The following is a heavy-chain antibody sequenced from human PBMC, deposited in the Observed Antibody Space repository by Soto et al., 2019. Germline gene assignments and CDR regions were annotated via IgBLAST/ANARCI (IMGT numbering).Heavy chain of an antibody. CDR1: GFTFSSYG. D-gene: IGHD6-6*01. J-gene: IGHJ3*02. CDR2: IWYDGSNK. V-gene: IGHV3-33*01. Sequence: QVQLVESGGGVVQPGRSLRLSCAASGFTFSSYGMHWVRQAPGKGLEWVAVIWYDGSNKYYADSVKGRFTISRDNSKNTLYLQMNSLRAEDTAVYYCARAAGGRRYSSSSVGYYDAFDIWGQGTMVTVSS. CDR3: ARAAGGRRYSSSSVGYYDAFDI.